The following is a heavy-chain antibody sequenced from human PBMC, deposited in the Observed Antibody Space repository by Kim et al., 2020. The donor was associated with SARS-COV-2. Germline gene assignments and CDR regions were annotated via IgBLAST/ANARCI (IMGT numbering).Heavy chain of an antibody. CDR3: ARTEIYDILTGYYDPFDY. J-gene: IGHJ4*02. V-gene: IGHV1-69*13. Sequence: SVKVSCKASGGTFSSYAISWVRQAPGQGLEWMGGIIPIFGTANYAQKFQGRVTITADESTSTAYMELSSLRSEDTAVYYCARTEIYDILTGYYDPFDYWGQGTLVTVSS. D-gene: IGHD3-9*01. CDR1: GGTFSSYA. CDR2: IIPIFGTA.